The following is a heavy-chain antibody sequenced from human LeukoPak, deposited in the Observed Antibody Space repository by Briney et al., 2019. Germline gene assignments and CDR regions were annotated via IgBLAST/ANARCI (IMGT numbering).Heavy chain of an antibody. V-gene: IGHV3-21*01. Sequence: GGSLRLSCAASGFTFSSYSMNWVRQAPRKGLEWVSSISSSSSYIYYADSVKGRFTISRDNAKNSLYLQMNSLRAEDTAVYYCARGLAAAGPAVYYYGMDVWGQGTTVTVSS. CDR3: ARGLAAAGPAVYYYGMDV. D-gene: IGHD6-13*01. CDR2: ISSSSSYI. J-gene: IGHJ6*02. CDR1: GFTFSSYS.